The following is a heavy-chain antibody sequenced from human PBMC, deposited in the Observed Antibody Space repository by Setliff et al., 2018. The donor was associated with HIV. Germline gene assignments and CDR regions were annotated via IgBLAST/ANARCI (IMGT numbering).Heavy chain of an antibody. CDR2: TYNSAST. CDR1: GDSISTDY. Sequence: SETLSLTCTVSGDSISTDYWTWSRQLPGKGLEWIGYTYNSASTSYNPSLKSRVTISVDTSKNQFSLKLSSVTAADTTVYYCARHSPSDYWGQGTLVTVSS. J-gene: IGHJ4*02. CDR3: ARHSPSDY. V-gene: IGHV4-59*08.